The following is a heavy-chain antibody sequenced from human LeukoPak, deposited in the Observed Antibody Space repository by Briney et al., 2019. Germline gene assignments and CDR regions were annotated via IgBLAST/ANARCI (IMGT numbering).Heavy chain of an antibody. CDR3: ARETYTSSYYRPPYYMDV. D-gene: IGHD6-13*01. Sequence: QPGGSLRLSCAASGFTFSSYEMNWVRQAPGKGLEWVSYISSSGSTIYYADSVKGRFTISRDNAKNSLYLQVNSLRAEDTAVYYCARETYTSSYYRPPYYMDVWGKGTTVNIAS. V-gene: IGHV3-48*03. CDR1: GFTFSSYE. J-gene: IGHJ6*03. CDR2: ISSSGSTI.